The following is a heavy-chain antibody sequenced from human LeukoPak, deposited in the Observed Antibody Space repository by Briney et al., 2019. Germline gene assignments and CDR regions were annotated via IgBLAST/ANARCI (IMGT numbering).Heavy chain of an antibody. V-gene: IGHV3-23*01. CDR3: AKDPHPSAYYYGFDF. D-gene: IGHD3-22*01. CDR2: ISGSGYTT. J-gene: IGHJ4*02. CDR1: GFTFSSSA. Sequence: GGSLRLSCVASGFTFSSSAMSWVRQAPGTGLEWVSAISGSGYTTYYADSVKGRFTISRDNSRNTLFLQMNRLIAEDAAVYYCAKDPHPSAYYYGFDFWGQGALVTVSS.